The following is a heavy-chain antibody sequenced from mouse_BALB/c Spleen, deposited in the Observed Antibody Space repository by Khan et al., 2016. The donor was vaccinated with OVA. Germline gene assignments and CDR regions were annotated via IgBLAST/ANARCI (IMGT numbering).Heavy chain of an antibody. Sequence: EVELVESGPGLVKPSQSLSLTCTVTGYSITSDYAWNWIRQFPGNRLEWMGYIKYSGITSYNPSLNSRISITRDTSKNQFFMQLNSVTTEDTATYYCARSGTISTVVVTDFDFWGQGTTLTVSS. V-gene: IGHV3-2*02. CDR3: ARSGTISTVVVTDFDF. J-gene: IGHJ2*01. CDR2: IKYSGIT. D-gene: IGHD1-1*01. CDR1: GYSITSDYA.